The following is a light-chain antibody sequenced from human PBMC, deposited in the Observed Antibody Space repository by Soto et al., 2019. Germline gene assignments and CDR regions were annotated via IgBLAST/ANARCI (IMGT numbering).Light chain of an antibody. V-gene: IGLV2-11*01. CDR1: SSDVGGYKY. CDR3: CSYAGSYTLI. CDR2: DVS. Sequence: QSALTQPRSVSGSPGQSVTISCAGSSSDVGGYKYVSWYQQHPGKAPKLIIYDVSKRPSGVPDRFSGSKSGNTASLTISGLQAEDEGDYYCCSYAGSYTLIFGGGTKLTVL. J-gene: IGLJ2*01.